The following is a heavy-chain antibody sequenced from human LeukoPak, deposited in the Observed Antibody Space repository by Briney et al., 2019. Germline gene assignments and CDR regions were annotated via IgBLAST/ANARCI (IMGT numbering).Heavy chain of an antibody. CDR2: IIPIFGTA. CDR3: ALGRSGYFDY. V-gene: IGHV1-69*01. Sequence: GASVKVSCKASGGTFSSYAISWVRQAPGQGREWMGGIIPIFGTANYAQKFQGRVTITADESTSTAYMELSSLRSEDTAVYYCALGRSGYFDYWGQGTLVTVAS. D-gene: IGHD3-3*01. CDR1: GGTFSSYA. J-gene: IGHJ4*02.